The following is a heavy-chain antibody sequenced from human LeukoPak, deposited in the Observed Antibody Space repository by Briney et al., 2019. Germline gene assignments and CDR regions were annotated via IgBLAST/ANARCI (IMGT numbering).Heavy chain of an antibody. Sequence: PGGSLRLSCAASGFTFSSYAMSWVRQAPGKGLEWVSAISGSGGSTYYADSVKGRFTISRDNSKNTLYPQMNSLRAEDTAVYYCAKDSHWLVQVYFDYWGQGTLVTVSS. CDR3: AKDSHWLVQVYFDY. D-gene: IGHD6-19*01. CDR2: ISGSGGST. J-gene: IGHJ4*02. V-gene: IGHV3-23*01. CDR1: GFTFSSYA.